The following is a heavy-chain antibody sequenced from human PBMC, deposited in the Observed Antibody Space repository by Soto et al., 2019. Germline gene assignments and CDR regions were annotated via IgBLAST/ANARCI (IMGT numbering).Heavy chain of an antibody. Sequence: EVQLVESGGGLIQPGGSLRLSCAGTGFTFSSYEMNWVRQAPGKGLEWVSYISRSGNTIYYADSVKGRFTISRDNAKNSLYLQMNSLRAEDTAVYYCERDHLSYRSSSEGDDYWGQGTLVTVSS. V-gene: IGHV3-48*03. J-gene: IGHJ4*02. CDR3: ERDHLSYRSSSEGDDY. CDR2: ISRSGNTI. D-gene: IGHD6-6*01. CDR1: GFTFSSYE.